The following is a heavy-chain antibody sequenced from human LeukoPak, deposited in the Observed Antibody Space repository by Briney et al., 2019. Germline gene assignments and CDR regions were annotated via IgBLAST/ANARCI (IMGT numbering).Heavy chain of an antibody. CDR1: GYTFTSYY. CDR2: INPSGGST. J-gene: IGHJ4*02. V-gene: IGHV1-46*01. CDR3: ARDPGTYYYDSSGPPGDY. D-gene: IGHD3-22*01. Sequence: ASVTVSCKASGYTFTSYYMHWVRQAPGQGLEWMGIINPSGGSTSYAQKFQGRVTMTRDTSTSTVYMELSSLRSEDTAVYYCARDPGTYYYDSSGPPGDYWGQGTLVTVSS.